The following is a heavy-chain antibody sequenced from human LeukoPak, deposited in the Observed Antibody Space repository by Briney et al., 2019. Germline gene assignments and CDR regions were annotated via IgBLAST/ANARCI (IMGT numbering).Heavy chain of an antibody. J-gene: IGHJ4*02. D-gene: IGHD2-21*01. Sequence: PGGSLRLSCAASGFTFSSYWMYWVRQAPGKGLVWVSRINSDGSGALYAGSVKGRFTISRDNAKNTLYLQMNSLRADDTAVYFCARDVVVGPNSSTLDDWGQGALVTVSS. CDR3: ARDVVVGPNSSTLDD. V-gene: IGHV3-74*01. CDR1: GFTFSSYW. CDR2: INSDGSGA.